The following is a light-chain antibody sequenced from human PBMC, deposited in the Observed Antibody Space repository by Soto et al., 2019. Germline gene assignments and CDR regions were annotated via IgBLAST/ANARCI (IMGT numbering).Light chain of an antibody. Sequence: DIVLTQTPLSLSVTPGQPASISCKSSQSLLHSDGKTYLYWYLQKPGQPPHLLIYEVSNRFSGVPDRFSGSGSGTEFTLTISRPEDVATYYGQGTYSAPLYTFGQGTKVEIK. CDR1: QSLLHSDGKTY. V-gene: IGKV2D-29*01. CDR3: QGTYSAPLYT. J-gene: IGKJ2*01. CDR2: EVS.